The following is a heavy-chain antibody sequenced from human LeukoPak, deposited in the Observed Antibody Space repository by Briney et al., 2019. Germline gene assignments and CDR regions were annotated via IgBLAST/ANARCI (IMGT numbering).Heavy chain of an antibody. CDR3: ARLSQTPDYYTLGGYYYLGY. CDR1: RYTFTSYD. D-gene: IGHD3-10*01. CDR2: MNPNTGRT. Sequence: ASVKVSCKASRYTFTSYDINWVREAAGHGLEWMGWMNPNTGRTGYAQRFQGRITMTRDTSINTAYMELTNLRSEDTAIYYCARLSQTPDYYTLGGYYYLGYWGQGTPVTVSS. V-gene: IGHV1-8*01. J-gene: IGHJ4*02.